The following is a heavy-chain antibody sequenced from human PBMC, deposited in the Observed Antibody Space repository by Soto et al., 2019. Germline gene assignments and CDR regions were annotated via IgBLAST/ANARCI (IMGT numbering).Heavy chain of an antibody. D-gene: IGHD5-12*01. CDR2: VNWNGGST. CDR1: GFTFDDYG. J-gene: IGHJ4*02. CDR3: VGGARYNYDY. V-gene: IGHV3-20*04. Sequence: GGSLRLSCAASGFTFDDYGMSWARQAPGKGLEWVSGVNWNGGSTGYADSVKGRFTISRDNAKNSLYLQMNSLRAEDTAFYYCVGGARYNYDYWSQGTLVTVSS.